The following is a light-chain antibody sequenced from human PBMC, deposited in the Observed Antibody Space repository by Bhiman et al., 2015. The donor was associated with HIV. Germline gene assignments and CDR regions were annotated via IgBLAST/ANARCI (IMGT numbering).Light chain of an antibody. V-gene: IGLV2-14*01. CDR2: EVS. J-gene: IGLJ1*01. CDR3: SSYTSSSTFV. Sequence: QSALTQPASVSGSPGQSITISCIGTSSDVGGYTYVSWYQHHPGKAPKVMIYEVSKRPXGISNRFSGSKSGNTASLTISGLQAEDEADYYCSSYTSSSTFVFGTGTKVTVL. CDR1: SSDVGGYTY.